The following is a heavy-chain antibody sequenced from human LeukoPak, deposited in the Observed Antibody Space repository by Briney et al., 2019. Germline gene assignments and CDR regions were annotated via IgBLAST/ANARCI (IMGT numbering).Heavy chain of an antibody. Sequence: GGSLRLSCAASGFTFSSSSMTWVRQAPGKGLEWVSSISFSSSYIYYADSVKGRFTISRDDAKNSLYLQMNTLGAEDTAVYYCARAMPPHYDFWSGYLDYWGQGTLVTVSS. CDR3: ARAMPPHYDFWSGYLDY. J-gene: IGHJ4*02. V-gene: IGHV3-21*01. D-gene: IGHD3-3*01. CDR1: GFTFSSSS. CDR2: ISFSSSYI.